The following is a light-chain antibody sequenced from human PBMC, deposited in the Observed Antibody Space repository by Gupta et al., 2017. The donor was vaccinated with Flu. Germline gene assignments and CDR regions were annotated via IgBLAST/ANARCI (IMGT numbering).Light chain of an antibody. CDR1: QGMSNA. J-gene: IGKJ3*01. CDR3: KQFNN. V-gene: IGKV1D-13*01. Sequence: AIQLAQSPSSLSASVGDRVTITCRTSQGMSNAVAWYQQKSGRPPKLLIYDASRLYSGVSARFSGSGSGTDFTLTISSLQPEDFATYYCKQFNNFGPVTRVDI. CDR2: DAS.